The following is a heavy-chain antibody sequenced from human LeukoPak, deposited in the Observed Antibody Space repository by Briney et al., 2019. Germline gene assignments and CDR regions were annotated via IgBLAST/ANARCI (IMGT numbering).Heavy chain of an antibody. CDR1: GGSFSGYY. D-gene: IGHD4-17*01. CDR2: INHSGST. Sequence: SETLSLTCAVYGGSFSGYYWSWIRQPPGKGLEWIGEINHSGSTNYNPSLKSRVTISVDTSKNQFSLKLSSVTAADTAVYYCATPFAVTTERYYYGMDVWAKGPRSPSP. J-gene: IGHJ6*02. V-gene: IGHV4-34*01. CDR3: ATPFAVTTERYYYGMDV.